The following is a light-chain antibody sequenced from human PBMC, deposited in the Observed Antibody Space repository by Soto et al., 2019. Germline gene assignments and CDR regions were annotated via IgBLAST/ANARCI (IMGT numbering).Light chain of an antibody. Sequence: QSASVSGSPGQSITIPCTGTSSDIGTYNYVSWYQQHPGKAPKLMIYGVTNRPSGVSTRFSGSKSGHTASLTISGLQTEDEADYYCSSYTSSSAFVLFGGGTKVTVL. J-gene: IGLJ2*01. CDR1: SSDIGTYNY. CDR2: GVT. V-gene: IGLV2-14*01. CDR3: SSYTSSSAFVL.